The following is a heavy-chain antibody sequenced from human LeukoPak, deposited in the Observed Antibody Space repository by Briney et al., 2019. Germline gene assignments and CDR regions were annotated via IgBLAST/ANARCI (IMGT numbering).Heavy chain of an antibody. CDR2: ISAYNGDT. D-gene: IGHD1-26*01. CDR3: AREFFATQASHFDY. J-gene: IGHJ4*02. V-gene: IGHV1-18*01. CDR1: DYTLTSYG. Sequence: ASVKVSCKASDYTLTSYGISWVRQAPGQGLEWMGWISAYNGDTNYAQKLQGRVTVTTDTSTSTTYMELRSLRSDDTAVYYCAREFFATQASHFDYWGQGTLVTVSS.